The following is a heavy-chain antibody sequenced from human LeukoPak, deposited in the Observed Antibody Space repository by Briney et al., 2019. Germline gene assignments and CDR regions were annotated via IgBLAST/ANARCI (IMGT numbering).Heavy chain of an antibody. CDR3: VKMYYDFWSAFDL. CDR1: GYTFINYG. V-gene: IGHV1-2*02. Sequence: ASVKVSCKASGYTFINYGISWVRQAPGQGLEWMGWINPYSGGTNYAQKFQGRVTMTRDTSITTAYMELSRLRSDDTAVYYCVKMYYDFWSAFDLWGQGTMVTVSS. CDR2: INPYSGGT. D-gene: IGHD3-3*01. J-gene: IGHJ3*01.